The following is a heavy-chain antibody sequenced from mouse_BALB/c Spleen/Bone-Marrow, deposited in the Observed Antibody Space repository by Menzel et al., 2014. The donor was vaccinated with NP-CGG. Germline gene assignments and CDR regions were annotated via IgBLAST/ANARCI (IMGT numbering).Heavy chain of an antibody. V-gene: IGHV5-12-2*01. D-gene: IGHD1-1*01. CDR3: ASHYYDSSPFAY. CDR1: GFTFSSYT. Sequence: EVKLMESGGGLVQPGGSLKLSCAASGFTFSSYTMSWVRPTPEKRLVWVAYISNGGGSIYYPDTVKGRFTISRDNDKNTLYLQMSSLKSEDTAMYYCASHYYDSSPFAYWGQGTLVTVSA. CDR2: ISNGGGSI. J-gene: IGHJ3*01.